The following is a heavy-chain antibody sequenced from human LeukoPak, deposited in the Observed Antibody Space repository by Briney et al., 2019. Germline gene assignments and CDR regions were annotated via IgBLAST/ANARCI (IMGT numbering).Heavy chain of an antibody. CDR3: ARPEQQLIRGGYHYYGMDV. V-gene: IGHV1-2*02. CDR1: EYSFTGYY. J-gene: IGHJ6*02. Sequence: ASVKVSCKASEYSFTGYYMHWVRQAPGQELEWMGWINPNSGGTNYAQKFQGRVSMTRDTPISTAYMELTRLISDDTAVYYCARPEQQLIRGGYHYYGMDVWGQGTTITVSS. D-gene: IGHD6-13*01. CDR2: INPNSGGT.